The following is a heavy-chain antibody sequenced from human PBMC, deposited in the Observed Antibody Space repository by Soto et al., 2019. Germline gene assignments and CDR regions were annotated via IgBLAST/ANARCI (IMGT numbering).Heavy chain of an antibody. Sequence: KASETLSLTCAVSGGSISSGGYSWSWIRQPPGKGLEWIGYIYHSGSTYYNPSLKSRVTISVDRSKNQFSLKLSSVTAADTAVYYCARGGRYCSGGSCYSVFGWFGPRGQRTMVTVCS. D-gene: IGHD2-15*01. CDR2: IYHSGST. V-gene: IGHV4-30-2*01. J-gene: IGHJ5*02. CDR3: ARGGRYCSGGSCYSVFGWFGP. CDR1: GGSISSGGYS.